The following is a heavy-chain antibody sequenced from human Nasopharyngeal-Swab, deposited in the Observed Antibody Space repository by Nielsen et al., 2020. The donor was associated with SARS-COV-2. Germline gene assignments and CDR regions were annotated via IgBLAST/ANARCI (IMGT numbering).Heavy chain of an antibody. CDR3: TTGGRWELRPIDY. J-gene: IGHJ4*02. V-gene: IGHV3-15*01. D-gene: IGHD1-26*01. CDR1: GFTFSNAW. Sequence: GGSLRLSCAASGFTFSNAWMSWVRQAPGKGLEWVGRIKSKTDGGTTDYAAPVKGRFTISRDDSKNTLYLQMNSLKTEDTAVYHCTTGGRWELRPIDYWGQGTLVTVSS. CDR2: IKSKTDGGTT.